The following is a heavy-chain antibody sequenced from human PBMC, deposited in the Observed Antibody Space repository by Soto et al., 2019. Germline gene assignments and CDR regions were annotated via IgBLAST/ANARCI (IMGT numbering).Heavy chain of an antibody. Sequence: QLQLQESGSGLVKPSQTLSLTCAVSGDSISSGGYSWHWIRQPPGKGLEWIGYIYHSGGPDYNPSLKSRVTITVDSSNNQFSLNLRSVTAADTAVYYCARDSRSGYYLEYWGQGTLVTVSS. CDR1: GDSISSGGYS. J-gene: IGHJ4*02. V-gene: IGHV4-30-2*01. D-gene: IGHD3-22*01. CDR3: ARDSRSGYYLEY. CDR2: IYHSGGP.